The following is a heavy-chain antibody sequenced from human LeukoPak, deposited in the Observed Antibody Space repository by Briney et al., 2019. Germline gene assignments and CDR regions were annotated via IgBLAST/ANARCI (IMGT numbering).Heavy chain of an antibody. J-gene: IGHJ4*02. CDR3: ARGREYYFDY. D-gene: IGHD2/OR15-2a*01. CDR1: GGSITSYY. Sequence: SETLSLTCSVSGGSITSYYWSWIRQPPGKGLEWIGYIYYSGSTSYNPSFKSRVTISVGTSKNQFSLKLSSVTAADTAVYYCARGREYYFDYWGQGTLVTVSS. CDR2: IYYSGST. V-gene: IGHV4-59*12.